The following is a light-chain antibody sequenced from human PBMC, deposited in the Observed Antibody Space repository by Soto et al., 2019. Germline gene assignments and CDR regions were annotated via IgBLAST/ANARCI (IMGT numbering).Light chain of an antibody. CDR1: QSVSSN. J-gene: IGKJ2*02. V-gene: IGKV3-15*01. CDR2: GAS. CDR3: QQYNNLPRT. Sequence: EIVMTQSPATLSVSPGERATVSCRASQSVSSNLAWYQQKPGQAPRLLIYGASTRAPGIPARFSGSGSGTEFTLTFGSLQSEDFAVYYCQQYNNLPRTFGQGPKLEIK.